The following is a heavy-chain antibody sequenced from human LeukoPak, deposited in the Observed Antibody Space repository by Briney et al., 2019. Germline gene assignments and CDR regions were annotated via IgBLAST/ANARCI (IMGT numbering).Heavy chain of an antibody. D-gene: IGHD3-10*01. CDR1: GGSFSGYY. Sequence: SETLSLTCAVYGGSFSGYYWSWIRQPPGKGLEWIGEINHSGSTNYNPSLKSRVTISVDTSKNQFSLKPSSVTAADTAVYYCARTVAYYYGSGINWFDPWGQGTLVTVSS. V-gene: IGHV4-34*01. J-gene: IGHJ5*02. CDR3: ARTVAYYYGSGINWFDP. CDR2: INHSGST.